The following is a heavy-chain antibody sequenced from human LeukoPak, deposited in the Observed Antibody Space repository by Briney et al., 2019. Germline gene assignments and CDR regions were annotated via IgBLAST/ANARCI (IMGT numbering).Heavy chain of an antibody. Sequence: GGSLRLSCAASGFTFSSYAMSWVRQAPGKGLEWVSGISGSDGSTYYADSVKGRFTISRDNSKNTLYLQMNSLRDEDTAVYYCAKARVTTLFCFDYWGQGTLVTVSS. V-gene: IGHV3-23*01. J-gene: IGHJ4*02. CDR2: ISGSDGST. CDR1: GFTFSSYA. CDR3: AKARVTTLFCFDY. D-gene: IGHD3-9*01.